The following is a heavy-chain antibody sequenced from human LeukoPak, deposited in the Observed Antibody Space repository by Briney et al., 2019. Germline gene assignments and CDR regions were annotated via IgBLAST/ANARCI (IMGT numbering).Heavy chain of an antibody. J-gene: IGHJ4*02. CDR2: IKQDGSEK. CDR1: GFTFSSFW. CDR3: ARSAPGVPLDY. D-gene: IGHD6-25*01. Sequence: PGGSLRLSCAASGFTFSSFWMSWVRQAPGKGLEWVANIKQDGSEKYYVDSVKGRFTISRDNAKSSLYLQMNSLRAEDTAVYYCARSAPGVPLDYWGQGTLVTVSS. V-gene: IGHV3-7*03.